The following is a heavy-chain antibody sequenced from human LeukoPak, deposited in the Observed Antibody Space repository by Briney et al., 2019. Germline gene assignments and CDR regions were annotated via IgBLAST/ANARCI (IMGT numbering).Heavy chain of an antibody. CDR1: GFTFSSYD. D-gene: IGHD2-2*01. Sequence: GGSLRLSCAASGFTFSSYDMSWVRQAPGKGLEWVSAISGSGGSTYYADSVKGRFTISRDNSKNTLYLQMNSLRAEDTAVYYCAGPSLLSTSAYYYMDVWGKGTTVTVSS. CDR3: AGPSLLSTSAYYYMDV. CDR2: ISGSGGST. J-gene: IGHJ6*03. V-gene: IGHV3-23*01.